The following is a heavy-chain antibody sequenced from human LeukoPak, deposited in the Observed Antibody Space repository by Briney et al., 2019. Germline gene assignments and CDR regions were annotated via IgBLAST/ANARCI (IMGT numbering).Heavy chain of an antibody. Sequence: VASVKVSCKASGYTFTSYYMHWVRQAPGQGLEWMGWINPNSGGTNYAQKFQGWVTMTRDTSISTAYMELSRLRSDDTAVYYCARGGTYYYDSSGYTPFDYWGQGTLVTVSS. J-gene: IGHJ4*02. CDR2: INPNSGGT. CDR1: GYTFTSYY. CDR3: ARGGTYYYDSSGYTPFDY. V-gene: IGHV1-2*04. D-gene: IGHD3-22*01.